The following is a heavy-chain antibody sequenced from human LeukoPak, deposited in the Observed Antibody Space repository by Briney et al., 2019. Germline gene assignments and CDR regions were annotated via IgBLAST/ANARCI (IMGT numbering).Heavy chain of an antibody. CDR3: ARDALRGYSSGWYDY. D-gene: IGHD6-19*01. CDR2: INPNTGVT. Sequence: ASVKVSCKASGYTFTGYYMHCVRQSPGKGLDWMGWINPNTGVTNYAQNFKGTVTMTRDTSISPASIELSRLRSDDTAVYYCARDALRGYSSGWYDYWGQGTLVTVSS. CDR1: GYTFTGYY. J-gene: IGHJ4*02. V-gene: IGHV1-2*02.